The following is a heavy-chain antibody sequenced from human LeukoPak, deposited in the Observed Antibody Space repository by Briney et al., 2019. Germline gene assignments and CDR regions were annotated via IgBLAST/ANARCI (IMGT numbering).Heavy chain of an antibody. CDR2: ISRSGQTT. CDR3: ASPSFGDY. D-gene: IGHD3-10*01. J-gene: IGHJ4*02. V-gene: IGHV3-48*03. Sequence: GGSLRLSCAASGFTFDNFEMNWVRQAPGKGLEWGAYISRSGQTTYIADSVKGRFTISRDDAKDSLFLQMNSLTAEDTAVYYCASPSFGDYWGQGTLVTVSS. CDR1: GFTFDNFE.